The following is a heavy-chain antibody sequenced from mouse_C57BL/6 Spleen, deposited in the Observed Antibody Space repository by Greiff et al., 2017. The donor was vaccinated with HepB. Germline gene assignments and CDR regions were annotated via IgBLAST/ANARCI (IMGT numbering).Heavy chain of an antibody. Sequence: VQGVESGAELARPGASVKMSCKASGYTFTSYTMHWVKQRPGQGLEWIGYINPSSGYTKYNQKFKDKATLTADKSSSTAYMQLSSLTSEDSAVYYCARNYGSSYGFAYWGQGTLVTVSA. CDR2: INPSSGYT. D-gene: IGHD1-1*01. CDR3: ARNYGSSYGFAY. V-gene: IGHV1-4*01. J-gene: IGHJ3*01. CDR1: GYTFTSYT.